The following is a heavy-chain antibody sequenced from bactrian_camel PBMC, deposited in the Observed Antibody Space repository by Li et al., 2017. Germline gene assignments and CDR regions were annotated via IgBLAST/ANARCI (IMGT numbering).Heavy chain of an antibody. CDR1: GYTATVSC. J-gene: IGHJ4*01. V-gene: IGHV3S6*01. CDR2: IYRNGIVT. D-gene: IGHD5*01. CDR3: ANWGDNY. Sequence: VQLVESGGGSVQAGGSLRLSCAASGYTATVSCLGWFRQAPGKEREGVARIYRNGIVTDYADSVKGRFTISRDNANNRLYLQMSSLKTEDTAIYYCANWGDNYWGQGTQVTVS.